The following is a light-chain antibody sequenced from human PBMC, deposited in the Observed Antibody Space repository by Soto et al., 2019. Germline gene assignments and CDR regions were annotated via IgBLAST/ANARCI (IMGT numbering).Light chain of an antibody. Sequence: EIVLTQSPATLSLSPGERATLSCRTSQSVSYNLAWYQQKPGQAPRLLIYDASNRATAVPARFSGSGSGTDFTLTISSLEPEDFAVYYCQQRGDWPLYTFGQGSKLEIK. CDR2: DAS. CDR1: QSVSYN. CDR3: QQRGDWPLYT. V-gene: IGKV3-11*01. J-gene: IGKJ2*01.